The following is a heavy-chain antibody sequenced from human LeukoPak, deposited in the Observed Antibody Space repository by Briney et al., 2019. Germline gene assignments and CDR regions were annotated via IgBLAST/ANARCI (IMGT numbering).Heavy chain of an antibody. Sequence: SETLSLTCTVSGGSISSYYWSWIRQPAGKGLEWIGRIYTSGSTNYNPSLKSRVTMSVDTSKNQFSLKLSSVTAADTAVYYCARDLLAAAGNYYYYYMDVWGKGTTVTISS. V-gene: IGHV4-4*07. CDR3: ARDLLAAAGNYYYYYMDV. CDR2: IYTSGST. J-gene: IGHJ6*03. D-gene: IGHD6-13*01. CDR1: GGSISSYY.